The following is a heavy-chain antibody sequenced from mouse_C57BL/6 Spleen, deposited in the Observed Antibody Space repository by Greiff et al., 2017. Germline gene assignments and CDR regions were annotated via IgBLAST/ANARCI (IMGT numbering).Heavy chain of an antibody. D-gene: IGHD3-2*02. Sequence: EVQLQQSGPELVKPGASVKMSCKASGYTFTDYNMHWVKQSHGKSLEWIGYINPNNGGTSYNQKFKGKATLTVNKSSSTAYMELRSLTSEDSAVYYCARQLRLPSWFAYWGQGTLVTVSA. CDR3: ARQLRLPSWFAY. V-gene: IGHV1-22*01. CDR2: INPNNGGT. J-gene: IGHJ3*01. CDR1: GYTFTDYN.